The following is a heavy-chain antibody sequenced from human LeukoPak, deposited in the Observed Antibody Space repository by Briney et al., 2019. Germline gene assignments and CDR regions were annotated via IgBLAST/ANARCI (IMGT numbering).Heavy chain of an antibody. CDR1: GYTLTELS. CDR2: FDPEDGET. D-gene: IGHD3-22*01. Sequence: ASVKVSCKVSGYTLTELSMHWVRQAPGKGLEWMGGFDPEDGETIYAQKFQGRVTMTEDTSTDTAYMELSSLRSEDTAVYYCARDRVDYYDSSGYYSPDAFDIWGQGTMVTVSS. CDR3: ARDRVDYYDSSGYYSPDAFDI. J-gene: IGHJ3*02. V-gene: IGHV1-24*01.